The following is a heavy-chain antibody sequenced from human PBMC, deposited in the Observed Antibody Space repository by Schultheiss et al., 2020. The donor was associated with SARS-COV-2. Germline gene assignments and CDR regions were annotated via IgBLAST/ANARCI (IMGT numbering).Heavy chain of an antibody. J-gene: IGHJ5*02. D-gene: IGHD6-13*01. CDR3: AKEGGSSWYGGVFEGWFDP. V-gene: IGHV3-21*04. Sequence: GGSLRLSCAASGFAFSSYGINWVRQAPGKGLEWVSSISSGSSYIYYADSVKGRFTISRDNAKNSLFLQMDGLRAEDTALYYCAKEGGSSWYGGVFEGWFDPWGQGTLVTVSS. CDR2: ISSGSSYI. CDR1: GFAFSSYG.